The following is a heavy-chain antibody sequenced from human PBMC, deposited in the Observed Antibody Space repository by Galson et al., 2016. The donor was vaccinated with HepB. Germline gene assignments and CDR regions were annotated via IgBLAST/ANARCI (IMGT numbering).Heavy chain of an antibody. Sequence: SVKVSCKASGYTFKTRGIHWVRQAPGQGLEWMGWINPDNGLTKSSQKFQGRVTFTRATIATTASMELSSLRDEDTAVFYCAGIVAGLDSWGQGTLVPV. CDR2: INPDNGLT. D-gene: IGHD3-16*02. V-gene: IGHV1-3*01. J-gene: IGHJ4*02. CDR3: AGIVAGLDS. CDR1: GYTFKTRG.